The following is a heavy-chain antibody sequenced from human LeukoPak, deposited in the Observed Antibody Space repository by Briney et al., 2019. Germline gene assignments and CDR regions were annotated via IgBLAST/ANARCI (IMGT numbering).Heavy chain of an antibody. J-gene: IGHJ4*02. CDR3: ARKCSSTSCSYFDY. CDR2: IIPIFGTA. CDR1: GGTFSSYA. D-gene: IGHD2-2*01. V-gene: IGHV1-69*06. Sequence: SVKVSCKASGGTFSSYAISWVRQAPGQGLEWMGGIIPIFGTANYAQKFQGRVTITADKSTSTAYMELSSLRSEDMAVYYCARKCSSTSCSYFDYWGQGTLVTVSS.